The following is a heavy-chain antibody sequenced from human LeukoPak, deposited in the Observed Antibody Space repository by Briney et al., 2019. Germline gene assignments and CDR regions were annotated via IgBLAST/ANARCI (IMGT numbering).Heavy chain of an antibody. J-gene: IGHJ6*02. D-gene: IGHD3-10*01. V-gene: IGHV1-18*01. Sequence: ASVKVSCKASGYTFTSYGISWVRQAPGQGLEWMGWISACNGNTNYAQKLQGRVTMTTDTSTSTAYMELRSLRSDDTAVYYCARDSGAYYYGSGSDYYGMDVWGQGTTVTVSS. CDR3: ARDSGAYYYGSGSDYYGMDV. CDR2: ISACNGNT. CDR1: GYTFTSYG.